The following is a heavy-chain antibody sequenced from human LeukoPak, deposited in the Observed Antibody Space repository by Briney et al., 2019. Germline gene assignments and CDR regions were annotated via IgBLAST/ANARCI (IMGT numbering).Heavy chain of an antibody. V-gene: IGHV3-23*01. D-gene: IGHD2-2*01. CDR2: ICGSDGSR. J-gene: IGHJ4*02. CDR1: GFTFSTYA. CDR3: AKGGSPSCYSSSGY. Sequence: QPGGSLRLSCAASGFTFSTYAMSWVRQAPGKGLEWVSAICGSDGSRYYADSVKGRFTISRDNSKNTLYLQMNSLRGEDTAVYHCAKGGSPSCYSSSGYWGQGTLVTVSS.